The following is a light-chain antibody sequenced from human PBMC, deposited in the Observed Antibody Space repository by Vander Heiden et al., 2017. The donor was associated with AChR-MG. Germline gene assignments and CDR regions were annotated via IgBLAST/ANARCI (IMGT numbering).Light chain of an antibody. CDR3: QQYNNWPRT. V-gene: IGKV3-15*01. Sequence: EVVITQSPSTLSVSPGERATLSCRPSQSVSSNLAWYEQKPGQAPRLLIYGASTRATGIPARFSGSGSGTEFTLNISSLQSEDFAVYYCQQYNNWPRTFGQGTKVEIK. CDR1: QSVSSN. J-gene: IGKJ1*01. CDR2: GAS.